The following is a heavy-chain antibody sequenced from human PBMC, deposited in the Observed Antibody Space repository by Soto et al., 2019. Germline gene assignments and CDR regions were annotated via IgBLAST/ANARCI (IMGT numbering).Heavy chain of an antibody. CDR1: GFTFGTYA. J-gene: IGHJ4*02. CDR3: ARGRSYYGPLDF. V-gene: IGHV3-30-3*01. Sequence: QVQLVESGGGVVQPGRSLRLSCTASGFTFGTYAIHWVRQGPGKGLEWVAVISYDGSNKYYADSVKGRFTISRDNSESTLYVQMNSLRAEDTAVYYCARGRSYYGPLDFWGQGTLVTVSS. CDR2: ISYDGSNK. D-gene: IGHD3-10*01.